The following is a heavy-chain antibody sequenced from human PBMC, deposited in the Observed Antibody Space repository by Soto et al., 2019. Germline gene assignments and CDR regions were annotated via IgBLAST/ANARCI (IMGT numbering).Heavy chain of an antibody. CDR1: GFTFTNAW. J-gene: IGHJ6*02. V-gene: IGHV3-15*01. CDR2: IKSKPDGGTT. Sequence: GSLRLSCAASGFTFTNAWMSWVRQAPGKGLEWVGRIKSKPDGGTTDYAAPVKGRFTISRDDSKNTLFLQMNSLKTEDTAVYYCTTEGTTVSPGYAMDVWGQGTTVTVSS. D-gene: IGHD4-4*01. CDR3: TTEGTTVSPGYAMDV.